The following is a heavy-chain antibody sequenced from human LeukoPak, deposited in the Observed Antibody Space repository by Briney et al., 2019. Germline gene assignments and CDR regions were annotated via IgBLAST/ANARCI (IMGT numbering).Heavy chain of an antibody. CDR1: GYTFTGYY. CDR2: INPNSGGT. Sequence: ASEKVSCKASGYTFTGYYMHWVRQAPGQGLEWMGWINPNSGGTNYAQKFQGRVTMTRDTSISTAYMELSRLRSDDTAVYYCARDRVLRYFDWLSGHDYWGQGTLVTVSS. CDR3: ARDRVLRYFDWLSGHDY. V-gene: IGHV1-2*02. D-gene: IGHD3-9*01. J-gene: IGHJ4*02.